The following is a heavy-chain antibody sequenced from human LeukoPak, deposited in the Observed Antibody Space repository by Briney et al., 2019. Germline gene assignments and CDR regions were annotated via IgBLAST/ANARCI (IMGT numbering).Heavy chain of an antibody. CDR2: IYYSGST. V-gene: IGHV4-59*01. D-gene: IGHD6-13*01. CDR1: GASISSYY. Sequence: PSETLSLTCTVSGASISSYYWNWIRQPPGRGLEWIGYIYYSGSTNYNPSLKSRVTISIGTSKNQFSLKLSSVTAADTAVYYCARLSIGCNSWYLVDFWGQGTLVTVSS. J-gene: IGHJ4*02. CDR3: ARLSIGCNSWYLVDF.